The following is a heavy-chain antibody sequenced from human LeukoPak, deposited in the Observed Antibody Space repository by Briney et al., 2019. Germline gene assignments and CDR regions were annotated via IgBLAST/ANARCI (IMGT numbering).Heavy chain of an antibody. Sequence: SETLSLTCTVSGGSISSYYWSWIRQPAGKGLEWIGRIYTSGSTNYNPSLKSRVTISIDTSKNQFSLRLNSVTAADTAVYYCARDRGYSYAFDYWGQGTLVTVSS. J-gene: IGHJ4*02. CDR2: IYTSGST. V-gene: IGHV4-4*07. CDR3: ARDRGYSYAFDY. D-gene: IGHD5-18*01. CDR1: GGSISSYY.